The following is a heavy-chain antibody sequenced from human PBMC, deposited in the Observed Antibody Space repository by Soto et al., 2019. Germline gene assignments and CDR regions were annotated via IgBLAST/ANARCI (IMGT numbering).Heavy chain of an antibody. CDR2: IYSGGAT. V-gene: IGHV3-66*01. CDR1: GFTVRNNY. Sequence: EVQLVESGGGLVQPGGSLRLSCAASGFTVRNNYMRWVRQAPGKGLEWVSLIYSGGATYYADSVKGRFTISRDNSKNTRYLQMNSLRAEDTAGYYCARDGTYNWVGGQGILVTVSS. CDR3: ARDGTYNWV. J-gene: IGHJ4*02. D-gene: IGHD1-1*01.